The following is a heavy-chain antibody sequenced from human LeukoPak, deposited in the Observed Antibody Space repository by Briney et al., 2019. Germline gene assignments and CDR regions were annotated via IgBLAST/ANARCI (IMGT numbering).Heavy chain of an antibody. CDR3: ARDSQQWLVSRTFDY. CDR1: GFTFSSYG. Sequence: GGSLTLSCAASGFTFSSYGMHGVRQAPGKGLEWVAVIWYDGSNKYYADSVKGRFTISRDNSKSTLYLQMNRLRAEDTAVYYCARDSQQWLVSRTFDYWGQGTLVTVSS. D-gene: IGHD6-19*01. J-gene: IGHJ4*02. V-gene: IGHV3-33*01. CDR2: IWYDGSNK.